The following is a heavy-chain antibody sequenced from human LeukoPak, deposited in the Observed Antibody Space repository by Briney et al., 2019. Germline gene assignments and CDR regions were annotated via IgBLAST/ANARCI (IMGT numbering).Heavy chain of an antibody. CDR1: GFTLSSYA. V-gene: IGHV3-30-3*01. CDR2: ISYDGSNK. CDR3: ARESSDSSSWYFDY. Sequence: GGSLRLSCAASGFTLSSYAMNWVRQAPGKGLEWVAVISYDGSNKYYADSVKGRFTISRDNSKNTLYLQMNSLRAEDTAVYYCARESSDSSSWYFDYWGQGTPVTVSS. D-gene: IGHD6-13*01. J-gene: IGHJ4*02.